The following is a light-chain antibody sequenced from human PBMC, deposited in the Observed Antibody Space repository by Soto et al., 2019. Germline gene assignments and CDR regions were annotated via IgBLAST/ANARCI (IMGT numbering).Light chain of an antibody. V-gene: IGKV3-15*01. CDR1: QSVSSK. CDR2: GVS. Sequence: EIVMTQSPATLSVSPGERATLSCRASQSVSSKLAWFQQKPGQAPSLLIYGVSTRATGVPVRFSGSGSGTEFTLTINSLQSEDFAVYYCQQYNNWPHTFGQGTKLESK. J-gene: IGKJ2*01. CDR3: QQYNNWPHT.